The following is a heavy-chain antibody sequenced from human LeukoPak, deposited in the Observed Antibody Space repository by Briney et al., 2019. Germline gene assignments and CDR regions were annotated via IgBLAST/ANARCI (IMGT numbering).Heavy chain of an antibody. CDR3: ARPPDTYYYDSSGLFDY. D-gene: IGHD3-22*01. CDR2: ISGSGGST. J-gene: IGHJ4*02. CDR1: GVTFSGYA. Sequence: GGSLRLSCAASGVTFSGYAMSWVRQAPGKGLEWVSAISGSGGSTYYADSVKGRFTISRDNSKNTLYLQMNRLRAEDTAVYYCARPPDTYYYDSSGLFDYWGQGTLVTVSS. V-gene: IGHV3-23*01.